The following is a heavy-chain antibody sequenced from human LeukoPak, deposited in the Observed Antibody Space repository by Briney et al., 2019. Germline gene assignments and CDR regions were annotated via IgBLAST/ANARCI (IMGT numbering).Heavy chain of an antibody. CDR2: IYHSGNT. Sequence: SETLSLTCTVSGGSISSSDYYWTWIRQSPGKGLEWIGSIYHSGNTYYNPSLKSRVTISVDTSKNQFSLKLSSVTAADTAVYYCAREPRGQYEPFDYWGQGTLVTVSS. CDR1: GGSISSSDYY. D-gene: IGHD2-8*01. CDR3: AREPRGQYEPFDY. V-gene: IGHV4-39*07. J-gene: IGHJ4*02.